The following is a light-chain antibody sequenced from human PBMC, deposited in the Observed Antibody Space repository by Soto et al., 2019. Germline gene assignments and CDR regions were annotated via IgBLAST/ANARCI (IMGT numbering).Light chain of an antibody. CDR1: QNIDKS. CDR3: QQSYSTPIT. J-gene: IGKJ5*01. Sequence: DSQMTQSPSSLSASVGDRITITCRASQNIDKSLNWYQQKPGRAPKLLIYTASRLESGVPSRFSGSGSGTDFTLTISSLQPEDFATYYCQQSYSTPITFGQGTRLEIK. V-gene: IGKV1-39*01. CDR2: TAS.